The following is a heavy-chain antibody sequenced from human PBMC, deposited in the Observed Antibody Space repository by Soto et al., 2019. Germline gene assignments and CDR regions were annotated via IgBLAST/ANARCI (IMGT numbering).Heavy chain of an antibody. CDR2: ISYDGSNK. CDR1: GFTFSTYG. CDR3: ARWPYCHHVAYYDSSGYTLAY. J-gene: IGHJ4*02. Sequence: QVQLVESGGGVVQPGRSLRLSCAASGFTFSTYGMHWVRQAPGKGLEWVAVISYDGSNKYYADSVKALFTISRDNSNNAMYRKKKSRNTVDTAVYYSARWPYCHHVAYYDSSGYTLAYWSQGNQVTASS. D-gene: IGHD3-22*01. V-gene: IGHV3-30*03.